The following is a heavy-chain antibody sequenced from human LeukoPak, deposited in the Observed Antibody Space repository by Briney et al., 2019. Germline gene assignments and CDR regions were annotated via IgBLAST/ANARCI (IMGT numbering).Heavy chain of an antibody. D-gene: IGHD6-13*01. Sequence: PSETLSLTCAVYGGSFSGYYWSWIRQPPGKGLEWIGEINHSGSTNYNPSLKSRVTISVDTSKNQFSLKLSSVTAADTAVYYCASSIAAAGTNFQHWGQGTLVTVSS. CDR2: INHSGST. CDR1: GGSFSGYY. V-gene: IGHV4-34*01. J-gene: IGHJ1*01. CDR3: ASSIAAAGTNFQH.